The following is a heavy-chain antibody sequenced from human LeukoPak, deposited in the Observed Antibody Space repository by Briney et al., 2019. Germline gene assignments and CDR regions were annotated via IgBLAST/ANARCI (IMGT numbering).Heavy chain of an antibody. V-gene: IGHV3-23*01. D-gene: IGHD1/OR15-1a*01. CDR2: ISGSGSST. Sequence: PWGSLRLSCVASGFTFSPYGMSWVRKPPGKGLEWVSAISGSGSSTYYADSVKGRFTISRDNSKNTLYLQMNSLRAEDTAVYYCGKRNTDYWGQGTLVTVSS. CDR3: GKRNTDY. CDR1: GFTFSPYG. J-gene: IGHJ4*02.